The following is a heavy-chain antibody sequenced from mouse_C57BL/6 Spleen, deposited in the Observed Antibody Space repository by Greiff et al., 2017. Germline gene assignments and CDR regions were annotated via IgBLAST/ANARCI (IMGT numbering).Heavy chain of an antibody. Sequence: EVQLQQSGAELVRPGASVKLSCTASGFNIKDDYMHWVKQRPEQGLEWIGWIDPENGDTEYASKFQGKATITADTSSNTAYLQLSSLTSEDTAVYYCTTPLYDGYSFAYWGQGTLVTVSA. D-gene: IGHD2-3*01. CDR1: GFNIKDDY. J-gene: IGHJ3*01. V-gene: IGHV14-4*01. CDR3: TTPLYDGYSFAY. CDR2: IDPENGDT.